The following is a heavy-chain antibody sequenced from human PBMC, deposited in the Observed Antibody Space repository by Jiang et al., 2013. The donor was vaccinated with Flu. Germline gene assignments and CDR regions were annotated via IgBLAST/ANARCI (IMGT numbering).Heavy chain of an antibody. Sequence: VQLLESGGGVVRPGGSLRLSCAASGFTFDDYGMSWVRQAPGKGLEWVSGINWNGGSTGYADSVKGRFTISRDNAKNSLYLQMNSLRAEDTALYHCARELRYYYDSSGRYGMDVVGPRGPRSPSP. CDR2: INWNGGST. V-gene: IGHV3-20*01. D-gene: IGHD3-22*01. CDR3: ARELRYYYDSSGRYGMDV. J-gene: IGHJ6*02. CDR1: GFTFDDYG.